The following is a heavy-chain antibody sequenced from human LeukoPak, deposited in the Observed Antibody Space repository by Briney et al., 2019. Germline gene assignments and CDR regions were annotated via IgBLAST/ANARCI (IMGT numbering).Heavy chain of an antibody. CDR2: INSDGRTT. V-gene: IGHV3-74*01. J-gene: IGHJ4*02. D-gene: IGHD3-22*01. CDR1: EFTFSSYW. CDR3: AREGYYDSSGYSIRFSY. Sequence: GGSLRLSCEASEFTFSSYWMHWVRQAPGKGLVWVSRINSDGRTTIYADSVKGRFTISRDNAKNTLYLQMNSLRAEDTAVYYCAREGYYDSSGYSIRFSYWGQGTLVAVSS.